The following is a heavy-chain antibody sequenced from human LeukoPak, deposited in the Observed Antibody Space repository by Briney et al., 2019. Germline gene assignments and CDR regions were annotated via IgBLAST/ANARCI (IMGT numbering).Heavy chain of an antibody. Sequence: PGGSLRLSCAASGFTFSNYAMHWVRQAPGKGLEWVAVISSDGRDKHCADSVKGRFTISRDNSKNTLYLQMNSLRPEDRAVYYCAKDTTRGAAAYYFDYWGQGTLLTVSS. D-gene: IGHD1-26*01. CDR3: AKDTTRGAAAYYFDY. J-gene: IGHJ4*02. V-gene: IGHV3-30*18. CDR1: GFTFSNYA. CDR2: ISSDGRDK.